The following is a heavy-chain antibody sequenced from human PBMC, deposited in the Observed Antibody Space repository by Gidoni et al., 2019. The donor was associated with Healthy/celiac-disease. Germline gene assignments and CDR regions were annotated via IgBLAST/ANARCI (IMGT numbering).Heavy chain of an antibody. J-gene: IGHJ6*02. CDR3: ASAGYSRSWYEWTNYYYYGMDV. CDR2: RNPKRGNT. D-gene: IGHD6-13*01. V-gene: IGHV1-8*01. Sequence: QVQRGQYGEEVKKPGASVKVSCKAAGYNCTSYDMNRVRQATGQGLEWVGGRNPKRGNTGYAQKFQGRVTMTRNTSLSTAYLDLGCLRSEDTAVYYCASAGYSRSWYEWTNYYYYGMDVWGQGTTVTVSS. CDR1: GYNCTSYD.